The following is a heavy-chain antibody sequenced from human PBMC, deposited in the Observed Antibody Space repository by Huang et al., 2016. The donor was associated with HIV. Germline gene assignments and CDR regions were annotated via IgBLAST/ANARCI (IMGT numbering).Heavy chain of an antibody. CDR2: ITHSGST. CDR3: ARAPHYGSGSYYY. CDR1: GGSFSGYY. J-gene: IGHJ4*02. V-gene: IGHV4-34*01. D-gene: IGHD3-10*01. Sequence: QVQLNQWGAGLLKPSETLSLTCAVYGGSFSGYYWSWIRQPPGKGLEWIGEITHSGSTNYNPSRKSRVTISEETSKNQFSLKLSSVTAADTAVYYCARAPHYGSGSYYYWGQGTLVTVSS.